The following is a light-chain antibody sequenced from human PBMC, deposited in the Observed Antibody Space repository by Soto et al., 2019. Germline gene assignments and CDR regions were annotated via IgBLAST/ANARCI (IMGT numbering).Light chain of an antibody. CDR1: SSDVGGYNY. V-gene: IGLV2-14*01. CDR3: SSYTSSRAYV. CDR2: EVS. Sequence: QSALTQPASVSGSPGQSITISCTGTSSDVGGYNYVSWYQQQSGKAPKLIIHEVSNRPSGVPNRFSGSKSGNTASLTISGLQAEDEADYYCSSYTSSRAYVFGIGTKLTVL. J-gene: IGLJ1*01.